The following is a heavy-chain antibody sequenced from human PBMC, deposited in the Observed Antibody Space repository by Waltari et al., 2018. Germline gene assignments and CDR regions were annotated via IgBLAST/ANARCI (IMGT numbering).Heavy chain of an antibody. D-gene: IGHD6-6*01. V-gene: IGHV1-69*01. CDR3: ARDRLLYSSSLDAFDI. Sequence: QVQLVQSGAEVKKPGSSVKVSCKASGGTFSSYAISWVRQAPGQGLEWMGGISPICGTANDAQKFQGRVTITTDESTSTAYMELSSLRSEDTAVYYCARDRLLYSSSLDAFDIWGQGTMVTVSS. CDR2: ISPICGTA. J-gene: IGHJ3*02. CDR1: GGTFSSYA.